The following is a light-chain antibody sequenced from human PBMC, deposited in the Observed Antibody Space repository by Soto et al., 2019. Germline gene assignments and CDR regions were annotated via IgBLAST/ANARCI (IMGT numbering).Light chain of an antibody. CDR2: EVS. J-gene: IGLJ2*01. CDR3: CSYAGSSTFLV. V-gene: IGLV2-23*02. Sequence: QSALTQPASVSGSPGQSITISCTGTSSDVGSYNFVSWYQQHPGKAPKLMISEVSKRPSGVSNRFSGSKSGNTASLIISGLQAEDEADYYCCSYAGSSTFLVFGGGTKLTVL. CDR1: SSDVGSYNF.